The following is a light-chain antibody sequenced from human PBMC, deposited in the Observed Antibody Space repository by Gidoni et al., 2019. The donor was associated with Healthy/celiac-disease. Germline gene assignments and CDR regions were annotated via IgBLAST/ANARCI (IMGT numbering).Light chain of an antibody. CDR2: GAS. J-gene: IGKJ1*01. CDR3: QQYNNWPPT. Sequence: EIVMTQSPATLSVSPVERATLSCRASQSVSSNLAWYQQKPGQAPCLLIYGASTRATGIPARFSCSGSGTEFTLPISSLQSEDFAVYYFQQYNNWPPTFGQGTKVEIK. CDR1: QSVSSN. V-gene: IGKV3-15*01.